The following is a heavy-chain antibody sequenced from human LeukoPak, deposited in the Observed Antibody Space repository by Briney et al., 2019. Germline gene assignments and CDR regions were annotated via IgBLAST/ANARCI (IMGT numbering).Heavy chain of an antibody. J-gene: IGHJ4*02. CDR3: ARATYYDFWSGNYSFDY. CDR2: IYYSGST. D-gene: IGHD3-3*01. Sequence: PSDTLSLTCTVSVGSISSYYWSWIRQPPGKGLEWIGYIYYSGSTNYNPSLKSRVTIAVDTSKNQFSLKLSSVTAAATDMYYCARATYYDFWSGNYSFDYWGQGTLVTVSS. CDR1: VGSISSYY. V-gene: IGHV4-59*07.